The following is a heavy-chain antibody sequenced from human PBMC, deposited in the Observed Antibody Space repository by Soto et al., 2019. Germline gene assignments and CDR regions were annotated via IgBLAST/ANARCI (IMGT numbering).Heavy chain of an antibody. J-gene: IGHJ4*02. Sequence: PGGSLRLSCVASGFTFSTYAMTWVRQAPGKGLEWVSTVSGTGSDTYSADSVQGRFTISRDNSKNTLLLQMNSLGAEDTAVYYCAKDSNKYSSSLRGRYFDYWGQGIGVTVSS. D-gene: IGHD4-4*01. V-gene: IGHV3-23*01. CDR1: GFTFSTYA. CDR3: AKDSNKYSSSLRGRYFDY. CDR2: VSGTGSDT.